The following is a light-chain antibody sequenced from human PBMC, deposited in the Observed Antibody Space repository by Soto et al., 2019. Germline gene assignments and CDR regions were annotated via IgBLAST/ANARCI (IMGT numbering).Light chain of an antibody. CDR3: QQSYSTPST. Sequence: IKLSQSPSSLSANVGDRVTITCRASQSISSYLNWYQQKPGKAPKLLIYAASSLQSGVPSRFSGSGSGTDFTLTISSLQPEDFATYYCQQSYSTPSTFGQGRLLEVK. J-gene: IGKJ5*01. V-gene: IGKV1-39*01. CDR2: AAS. CDR1: QSISSY.